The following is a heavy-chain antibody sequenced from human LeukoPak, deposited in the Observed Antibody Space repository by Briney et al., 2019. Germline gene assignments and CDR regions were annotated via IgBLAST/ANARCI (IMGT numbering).Heavy chain of an antibody. CDR2: ISWNSGSI. Sequence: GGSLRLSCAASGFTFSSYWMSWVRQAPGKGLEWVSGISWNSGSIGYADSVKGRFTISRDNAKNSLYLQMNSLRAEDTALYYCAKDKGASGSNFDYWGQGTLVTVSS. J-gene: IGHJ4*02. CDR3: AKDKGASGSNFDY. CDR1: GFTFSSYW. D-gene: IGHD1-26*01. V-gene: IGHV3-9*01.